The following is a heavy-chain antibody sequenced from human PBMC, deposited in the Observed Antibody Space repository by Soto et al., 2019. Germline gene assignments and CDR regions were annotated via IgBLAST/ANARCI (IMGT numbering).Heavy chain of an antibody. Sequence: SETLSLTCTVSGGSISSGGYYWSWIRQHPGKGLEWIGYIYYSGSTYYNPSLKSRVTISVDTSKNQFSLKLSPVTAADTAVYYCAREDSGSQLLPRYYSFYYGMDVWGQGPTVTVSS. J-gene: IGHJ6*02. CDR2: IYYSGST. V-gene: IGHV4-31*03. CDR3: AREDSGSQLLPRYYSFYYGMDV. CDR1: GGSISSGGYY. D-gene: IGHD2-2*01.